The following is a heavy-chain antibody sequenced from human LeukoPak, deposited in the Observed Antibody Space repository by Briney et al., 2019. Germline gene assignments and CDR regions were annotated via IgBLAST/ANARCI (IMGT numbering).Heavy chain of an antibody. CDR1: GYTFTSYG. Sequence: ASVKVSCKASGYTFTSYGISWVRQAPGQGLEWMGWISAYNGNTNYAQNLQGRVTMTTETSTSTAYMDLRSLKSDDTAVYYCARPLYYDSTGYHQYYFDHWGQGTLVTVSS. CDR3: ARPLYYDSTGYHQYYFDH. CDR2: ISAYNGNT. D-gene: IGHD3-22*01. J-gene: IGHJ4*02. V-gene: IGHV1-18*01.